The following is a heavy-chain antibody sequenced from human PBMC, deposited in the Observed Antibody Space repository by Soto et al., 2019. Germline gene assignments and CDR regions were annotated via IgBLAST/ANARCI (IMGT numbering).Heavy chain of an antibody. CDR3: VRDLYGPGY. D-gene: IGHD3-10*01. CDR1: GFTFSSYW. Sequence: EVQVVESGGGLVQPGGSLRLSCAASGFTFSSYWMHWVRQAPGKGLVWVSRINGDGGTTHYADSVKGRFTISRDNAKNVLYLQMNSLRAEDTAVYYCVRDLYGPGYWGQGTVVTVSS. CDR2: INGDGGTT. V-gene: IGHV3-74*01. J-gene: IGHJ4*02.